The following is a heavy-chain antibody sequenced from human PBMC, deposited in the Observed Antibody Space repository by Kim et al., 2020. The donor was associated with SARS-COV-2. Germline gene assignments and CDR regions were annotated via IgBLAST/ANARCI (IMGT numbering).Heavy chain of an antibody. CDR2: INAGNGNT. CDR1: GYTFTSYA. CDR3: ARVPNSSSWYYWFDP. Sequence: ASVKVSCKASGYTFTSYAMHWVRQAPGQRLEWMGWINAGNGNTKYSQKFQGRVTITRDTSASTAYMELSSLRSEDTAVYYCARVPNSSSWYYWFDPWGQGGQVSVSS. D-gene: IGHD6-13*01. V-gene: IGHV1-3*01. J-gene: IGHJ5*02.